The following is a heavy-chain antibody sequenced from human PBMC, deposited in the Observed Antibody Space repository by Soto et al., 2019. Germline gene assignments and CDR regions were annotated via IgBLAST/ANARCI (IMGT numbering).Heavy chain of an antibody. CDR1: GYTFTGYY. J-gene: IGHJ6*02. CDR3: ARERGGITMIVVGYIYYYGMAV. D-gene: IGHD3-22*01. CDR2: INPSGGST. Sequence: GASVKVSCKASGYTFTGYYMHWVRQAPGQGLEWMGIINPSGGSTSYAQKFQGRVTMTRDTSTSTVYMELSSLRSEDTAVYYCARERGGITMIVVGYIYYYGMAVWGQGTTVTVSS. V-gene: IGHV1-46*03.